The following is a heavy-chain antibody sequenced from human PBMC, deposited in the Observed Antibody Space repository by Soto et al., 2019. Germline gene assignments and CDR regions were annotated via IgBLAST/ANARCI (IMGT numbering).Heavy chain of an antibody. CDR1: GGSISSSNW. CDR2: IYHSGST. CDR3: XXDRGMITFGXXXXXDV. J-gene: IGHJ6*02. V-gene: IGHV4-4*02. D-gene: IGHD3-16*01. Sequence: QVQLQESGPGLVKPSGTLSLTCAVSGGSISSSNWWSWVRQPPGKGLEWIGEIYHSGSTNYNPSLKSXXTISVDKSKNQFSLXXXSVTAADTSXXXXXXDRGMITFGXXXXXDVWGQGT.